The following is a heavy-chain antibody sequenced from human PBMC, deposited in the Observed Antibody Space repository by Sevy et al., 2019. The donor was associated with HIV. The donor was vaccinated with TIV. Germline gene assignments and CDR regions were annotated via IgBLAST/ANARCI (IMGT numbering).Heavy chain of an antibody. V-gene: IGHV3-15*01. CDR2: IKSKTDGGTT. CDR3: TTDPPSRGLRLGELSSGRTD. J-gene: IGHJ4*02. CDR1: GFTFSNAW. D-gene: IGHD3-16*02. Sequence: GGSLRLSCAASGFTFSNAWMSWVRQAPGKGLEWVGRIKSKTDGGTTDYAAPVKGRFTISSDDSKNTLYLQMNSLKTEGTAVYYCTTDPPSRGLRLGELSSGRTDWGQGTLVTVSS.